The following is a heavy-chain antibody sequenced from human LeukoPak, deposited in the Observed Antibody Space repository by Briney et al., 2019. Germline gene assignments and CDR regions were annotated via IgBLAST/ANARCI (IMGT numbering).Heavy chain of an antibody. Sequence: GASVKVSCKVSGYTLTELSMHWVRQAPGKGLEWMGGFDPEDGETIYAQKFQGRVTMTEDTSTDTAYMELSSLRSEDTAVYYCATVLYYYGSGSPGFDYWGQGTLVTVSS. J-gene: IGHJ4*02. CDR1: GYTLTELS. CDR2: FDPEDGET. V-gene: IGHV1-24*01. D-gene: IGHD3-10*01. CDR3: ATVLYYYGSGSPGFDY.